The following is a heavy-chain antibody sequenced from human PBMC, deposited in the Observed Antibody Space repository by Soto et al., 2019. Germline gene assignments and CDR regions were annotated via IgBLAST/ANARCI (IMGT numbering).Heavy chain of an antibody. CDR2: ISGSGGST. CDR1: GFTFSSYA. CDR3: AKDDWDIVVVPAAHYGMDV. D-gene: IGHD2-2*01. Sequence: EVQLLESGGGLVQPGGSLRLSCVASGFTFSSYAMSWVRQAPGKGLEWVSAISGSGGSTYYADSVKGRFTISRDNSKNTLYLQMNSLRAEDTAVYYCAKDDWDIVVVPAAHYGMDVWGQGTTVTVSS. V-gene: IGHV3-23*01. J-gene: IGHJ6*02.